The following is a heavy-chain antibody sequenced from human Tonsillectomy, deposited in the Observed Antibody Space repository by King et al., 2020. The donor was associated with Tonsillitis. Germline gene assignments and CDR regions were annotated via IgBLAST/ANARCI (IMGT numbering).Heavy chain of an antibody. CDR2: ISYDGSNK. CDR1: GFTFSSYG. V-gene: IGHV3-30*18. Sequence: QVQLVESGGGVVQPGRSLRLSCAASGFTFSSYGMHWVRQAPGKGLEWVAVISYDGSNKYYADSVKGRFTISRDNSKNTLYLQMNSLRAEDTAVYYCAKDLDPTTTLLDYWGQGTLVTVSS. CDR3: AKDLDPTTTLLDY. D-gene: IGHD4-11*01. J-gene: IGHJ4*02.